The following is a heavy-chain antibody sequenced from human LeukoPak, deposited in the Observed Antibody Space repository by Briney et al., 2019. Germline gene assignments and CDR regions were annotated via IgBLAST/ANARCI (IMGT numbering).Heavy chain of an antibody. CDR1: GFTFRSYN. CDR3: ARGSYASGSCY. Sequence: TGGSLRLSCAASGFTFRSYNMNWVRQAPGKGLEWVSDISATGSTIYYADSVKGRFTISRDNAKNSLFLQMNSLRAEDTAVYYCARGSYASGSCYWGQGTLVTVSS. CDR2: ISATGSTI. D-gene: IGHD3-10*01. V-gene: IGHV3-48*01. J-gene: IGHJ4*02.